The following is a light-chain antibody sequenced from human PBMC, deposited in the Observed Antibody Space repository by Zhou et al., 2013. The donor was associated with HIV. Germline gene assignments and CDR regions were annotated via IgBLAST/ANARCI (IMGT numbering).Light chain of an antibody. CDR1: QDITSS. V-gene: IGKV3D-15*01. Sequence: ETVMAQSPATLSVSPGERVTLSCRASQDITSSLAWYQQRPGQAPRLLIYGTSTRATGVPARFSGSGSGTDFTLTISSMQSEDFAVYYCQQYNNWPLTFGGGTKVEIK. CDR2: GTS. J-gene: IGKJ4*01. CDR3: QQYNNWPLT.